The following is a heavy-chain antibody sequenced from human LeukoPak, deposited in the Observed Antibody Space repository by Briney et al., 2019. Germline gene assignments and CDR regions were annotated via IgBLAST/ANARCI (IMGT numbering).Heavy chain of an antibody. J-gene: IGHJ4*02. CDR1: GGSISSGGYY. Sequence: SETLSLTCTVSGGSISSGGYYWSWIRQHPGKGLEWIGYIYYSGSTYYNPSLKSRVTISVDTSKNQFSLKLGSVTAADTAVYYCAGGNYYGSGIYSVLNDYWGQGTLVTVSS. CDR3: AGGNYYGSGIYSVLNDY. D-gene: IGHD3-10*01. V-gene: IGHV4-31*03. CDR2: IYYSGST.